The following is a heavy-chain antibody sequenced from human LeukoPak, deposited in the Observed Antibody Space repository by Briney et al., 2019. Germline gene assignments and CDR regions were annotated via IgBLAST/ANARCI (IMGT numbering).Heavy chain of an antibody. CDR2: IYYSGST. D-gene: IGHD1-26*01. CDR3: AKKWELSY. J-gene: IGHJ4*02. Sequence: SETLSLTCTVSGGSISSSNYYWGWIRQSPGKGLEWIGSIYYSGSTYYNPSLKSRVTISVDTSKNQFSLKLSSVTAADTAVYYCAKKWELSYWGQGTLVTVSS. V-gene: IGHV4-39*07. CDR1: GGSISSSNYY.